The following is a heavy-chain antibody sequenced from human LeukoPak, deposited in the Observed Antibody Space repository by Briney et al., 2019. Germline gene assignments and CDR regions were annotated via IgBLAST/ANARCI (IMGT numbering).Heavy chain of an antibody. CDR2: IIPIFGTA. Sequence: SVKVSCKASGGTFSSSAISWVRQAPGQGLEWMGGIIPIFGTANYAQKFQGRVTITTDESTSTAYMELSSLRSEDTAVYYCARDRGYYYDSSGYYMDVWGKGTTVTVSS. V-gene: IGHV1-69*05. CDR3: ARDRGYYYDSSGYYMDV. J-gene: IGHJ6*03. D-gene: IGHD3-22*01. CDR1: GGTFSSSA.